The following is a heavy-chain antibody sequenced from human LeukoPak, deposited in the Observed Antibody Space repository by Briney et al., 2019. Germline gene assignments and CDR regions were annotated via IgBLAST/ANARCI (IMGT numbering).Heavy chain of an antibody. CDR3: AGGLGADSSWFLYYYGMDV. V-gene: IGHV3-21*01. CDR2: ISSSSSYI. D-gene: IGHD6-13*01. CDR1: GFTFSNAW. Sequence: GGSLRLSCAASGFTFSNAWMSWVRQAPGKGLEWVSSISSSSSYIYYADSVKGRFTISRDNAKNSLYLQMNSLRAEDTAVYYCAGGLGADSSWFLYYYGMDVWAKGPRSPSP. J-gene: IGHJ6*02.